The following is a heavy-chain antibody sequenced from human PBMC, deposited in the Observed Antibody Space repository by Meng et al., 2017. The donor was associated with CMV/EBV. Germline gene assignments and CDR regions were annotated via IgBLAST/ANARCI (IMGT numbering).Heavy chain of an antibody. CDR3: ARDRYPAYDSSGYYCY. CDR1: ASTFTRSS. D-gene: IGHD3-22*01. Sequence: ASTFTRSSMLWVRQAPGQGLEWMGIINPSGGSTSYAQKFQGRVTMTRDTSTSTVYMELSSLRSEDTAVYYCARDRYPAYDSSGYYCYWGQGTLVTVSS. V-gene: IGHV1-46*01. J-gene: IGHJ4*02. CDR2: INPSGGST.